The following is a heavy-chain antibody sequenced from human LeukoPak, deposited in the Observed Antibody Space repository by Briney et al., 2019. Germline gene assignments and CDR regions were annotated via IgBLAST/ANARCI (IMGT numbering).Heavy chain of an antibody. CDR1: GYTFTGYY. CDR3: ARGAGSGYYFYMDV. V-gene: IGHV1-2*02. D-gene: IGHD3-10*01. J-gene: IGHJ6*03. CDR2: INPNSGGT. Sequence: ASVKVSCKASGYTFTGYYMHWVRQAPGQGLEWMGWINPNSGGTNYAQKFQVRGTMTRDTSISTAYMELSRLRSDDTAVYYCARGAGSGYYFYMDVWGKGTTVTVSS.